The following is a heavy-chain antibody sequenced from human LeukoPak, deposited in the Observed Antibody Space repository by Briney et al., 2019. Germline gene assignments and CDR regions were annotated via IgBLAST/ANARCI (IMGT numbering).Heavy chain of an antibody. CDR1: GCSFASYW. D-gene: IGHD2-2*01. CDR3: ARVRWERYQLLPYGMDV. J-gene: IGHJ6*04. Sequence: GESLKISCKGSGCSFASYWIGWVRQMPGKGLEWMGIIYPGDSDTRYSPSFQGQVTIPADKSISTAYLQWSSLKASDTAMYYCARVRWERYQLLPYGMDVWGKGTTVTVSS. CDR2: IYPGDSDT. V-gene: IGHV5-51*01.